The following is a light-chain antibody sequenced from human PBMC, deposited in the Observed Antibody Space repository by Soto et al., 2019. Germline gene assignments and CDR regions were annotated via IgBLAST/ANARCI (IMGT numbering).Light chain of an antibody. CDR1: QSVSSSY. Sequence: EIVLTQSPGTLSLSPGERATLSCRASQSVSSSYLAWYQQKPGQAPRLLIYGASSRATGIPVRFSGSGSGTDFTLTISRLEPEDFPVYYCQQYGSSPLFTFGPGTKVDIK. CDR2: GAS. V-gene: IGKV3-20*01. J-gene: IGKJ3*01. CDR3: QQYGSSPLFT.